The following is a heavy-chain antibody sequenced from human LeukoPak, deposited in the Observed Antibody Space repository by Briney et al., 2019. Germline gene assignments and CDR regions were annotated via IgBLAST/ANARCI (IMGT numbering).Heavy chain of an antibody. D-gene: IGHD2-15*01. CDR3: ARGGYCSGGTCYSLNAFDV. J-gene: IGHJ3*01. Sequence: GGSLRLSCAASGFIFSSHEMNWVRQAPGKGLEWVSYIISSGNSVYYADSVKGRFTISRDNAKNSLYLQMNSLRAEDTAVYYCARGGYCSGGTCYSLNAFDVWGQGTVVTVSS. V-gene: IGHV3-48*03. CDR2: IISSGNSV. CDR1: GFIFSSHE.